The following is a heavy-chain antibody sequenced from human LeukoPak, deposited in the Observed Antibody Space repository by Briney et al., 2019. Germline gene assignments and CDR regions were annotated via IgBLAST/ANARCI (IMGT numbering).Heavy chain of an antibody. D-gene: IGHD3-22*01. CDR3: ARAQRYYYDSSGYFF. CDR1: GDSISSGYY. V-gene: IGHV4-38-2*02. J-gene: IGHJ4*02. Sequence: SETLSLTCTVSGDSISSGYYWGWIRQPPGKGLEWIGSIYHSGSTYYNPSLKSRVTISVDTSKNQFSLKLSSVTAADTAVYYCARAQRYYYDSSGYFFWGQGTLVTVSS. CDR2: IYHSGST.